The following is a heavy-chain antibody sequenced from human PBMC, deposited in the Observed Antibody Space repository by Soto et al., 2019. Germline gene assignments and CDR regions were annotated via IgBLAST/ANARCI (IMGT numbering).Heavy chain of an antibody. V-gene: IGHV3-7*01. CDR2: IKQDGSQK. CDR3: MTSVTTHDY. CDR1: GFTLSSYW. Sequence: EVQLVESGGGLVQPGGSLRLSCAASGFTLSSYWMNWVRLAPGKGLEWVANIKQDGSQKNYVDSVKGRFTISRDNVKNSLYLQMSSLRAEDTAVYYCMTSVTTHDYWGQGTLVTVSS. J-gene: IGHJ4*02. D-gene: IGHD4-17*01.